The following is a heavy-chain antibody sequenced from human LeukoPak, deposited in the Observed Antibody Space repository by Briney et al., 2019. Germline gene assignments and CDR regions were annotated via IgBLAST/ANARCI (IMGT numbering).Heavy chain of an antibody. CDR1: GFTFSSYW. Sequence: GGSLRLSCAASGFTFSSYWMHWVRQAPGKGLVWVSHINSDGSSTNYADSVKGRFTISRDNAKNTLYLQMNSLRAEDTAVYYCARTGIAARPTVWFDPCGQGTLVTVSS. V-gene: IGHV3-74*01. D-gene: IGHD6-6*01. CDR2: INSDGSST. CDR3: ARTGIAARPTVWFDP. J-gene: IGHJ5*02.